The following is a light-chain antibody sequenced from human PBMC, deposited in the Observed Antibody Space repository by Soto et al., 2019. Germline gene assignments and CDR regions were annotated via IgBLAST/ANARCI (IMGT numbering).Light chain of an antibody. Sequence: QSALTQPRSVSGSPGQSVTISCTGTSSDVGGYNYVSWYQQHPGKAPKLMIYDVSKRPSGVPDRFSGSKSGNTASLTISGLQAEDEADYYCCSYAGSYTVELGGGTKVTVL. V-gene: IGLV2-11*01. CDR3: CSYAGSYTVE. CDR1: SSDVGGYNY. CDR2: DVS. J-gene: IGLJ2*01.